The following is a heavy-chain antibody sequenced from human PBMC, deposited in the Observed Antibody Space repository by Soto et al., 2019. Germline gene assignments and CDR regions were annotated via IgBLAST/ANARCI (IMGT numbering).Heavy chain of an antibody. CDR3: ARNILGGPTDV. D-gene: IGHD1-1*01. J-gene: IGHJ4*02. V-gene: IGHV1-3*04. Sequence: GASVKVSCKASGYTFTAHAMHWVRQAPGQGLEWMGWINTGKGDTKYSQKFQGRITITRDTSASTTYMELSSLKSEDTALYYCARNILGGPTDVWGPGTLVTGSS. CDR1: GYTFTAHA. CDR2: INTGKGDT.